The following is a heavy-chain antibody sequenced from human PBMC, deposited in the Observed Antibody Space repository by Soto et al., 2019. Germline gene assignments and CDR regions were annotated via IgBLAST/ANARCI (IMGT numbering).Heavy chain of an antibody. V-gene: IGHV3-23*01. CDR2: ISGSGGST. Sequence: EVQLLESGGGLVQPGGSLRLSCAASGFTFSSYAMSWVRQAPGKGLEWVSAISGSGGSTYYADSVKGRFTISRDNSKNTLYLQMSSLRAEDTAVYYCAGPSRGYYYYGMDVWGQGTTVTVSS. CDR3: AGPSRGYYYYGMDV. J-gene: IGHJ6*02. CDR1: GFTFSSYA.